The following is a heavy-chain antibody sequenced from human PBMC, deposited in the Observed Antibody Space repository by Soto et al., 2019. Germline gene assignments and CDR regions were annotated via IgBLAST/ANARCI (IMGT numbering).Heavy chain of an antibody. V-gene: IGHV4-39*01. CDR3: ARHTPAISISDH. CDR2: IYYSGFT. D-gene: IGHD2-15*01. CDR1: GGSIASGGYY. Sequence: SETLSLSCTVSGGSIASGGYYWSWIRQHPGKGLEWIGYIYYSGFTYYNPSLKSRVTISVDTSKNQFSLKLSSVTAADTAVYYCARHTPAISISDHWGQGTLVTVSP. J-gene: IGHJ4*02.